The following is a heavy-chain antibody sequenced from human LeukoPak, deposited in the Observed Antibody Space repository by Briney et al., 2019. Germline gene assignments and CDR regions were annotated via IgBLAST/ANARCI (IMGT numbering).Heavy chain of an antibody. Sequence: PSETLSLTCTVSDDSISDYYRGWIRQPPGKGLEWIGYIYYSGSTNYNPSLKSRVTISVDTSKNQFSLKLSSVTAADTAVYYCARKHSSSLPEGWFDPWGQGTLVTVSS. J-gene: IGHJ5*02. CDR2: IYYSGST. CDR3: ARKHSSSLPEGWFDP. D-gene: IGHD6-6*01. V-gene: IGHV4-59*01. CDR1: DDSISDYY.